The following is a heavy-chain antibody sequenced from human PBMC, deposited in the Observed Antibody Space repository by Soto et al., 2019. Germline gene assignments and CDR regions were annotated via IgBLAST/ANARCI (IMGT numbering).Heavy chain of an antibody. Sequence: ASVKVSCKASGYTFTSYGISWVRHPPGQGLEWMGWISAYNGNTNYAQKLQGRVTMTTDTSTSTAYMELRSLRSDDTAVYYCATSVDNYYYGMDVWGQGTTVTVSS. CDR2: ISAYNGNT. D-gene: IGHD5-12*01. CDR1: GYTFTSYG. J-gene: IGHJ6*02. V-gene: IGHV1-18*01. CDR3: ATSVDNYYYGMDV.